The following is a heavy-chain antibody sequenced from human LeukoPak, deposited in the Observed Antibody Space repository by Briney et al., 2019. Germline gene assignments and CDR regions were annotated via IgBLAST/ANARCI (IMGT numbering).Heavy chain of an antibody. CDR1: GYTFTGYY. D-gene: IGHD5-18*01. J-gene: IGHJ4*02. Sequence: ASVKVSCKASGYTFTGYYMHWVRQAPGQGLEWIGWINPNSGGTNYEQKFQGRVTMTRDTSISTAYMELSRLRSDDTAVYYFARDWSYGYYFDYWGQGTRVTVSS. V-gene: IGHV1-2*02. CDR3: ARDWSYGYYFDY. CDR2: INPNSGGT.